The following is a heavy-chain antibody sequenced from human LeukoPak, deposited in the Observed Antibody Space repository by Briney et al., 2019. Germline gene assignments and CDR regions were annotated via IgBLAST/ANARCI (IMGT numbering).Heavy chain of an antibody. Sequence: SVKLSCKASGDTFTSYAISWVRHAPRQGLEWMGGIITIFGTANYAQKFQGRVTITADESTSTAYMELSSLRSEDTAVYYCARVHSSGWYYFDYWGQGTLVTVSS. CDR1: GDTFTSYA. J-gene: IGHJ4*02. D-gene: IGHD6-19*01. CDR3: ARVHSSGWYYFDY. CDR2: IITIFGTA. V-gene: IGHV1-69*13.